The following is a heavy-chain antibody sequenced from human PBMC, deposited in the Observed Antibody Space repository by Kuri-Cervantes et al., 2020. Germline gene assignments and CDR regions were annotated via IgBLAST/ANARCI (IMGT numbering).Heavy chain of an antibody. Sequence: SVKVSCKASGFTFTSSAVQWVRQARGQRLEWIGWIVVGSGNTNYAQKFQERVTITRDMSTSTAYMELSSLRSEDTAVYYCARSAYYDFWSGYYSGYYYGMDVWGQGTTVTVSS. CDR1: GFTFTSSA. CDR2: IVVGSGNT. D-gene: IGHD3-3*01. V-gene: IGHV1-58*01. J-gene: IGHJ6*02. CDR3: ARSAYYDFWSGYYSGYYYGMDV.